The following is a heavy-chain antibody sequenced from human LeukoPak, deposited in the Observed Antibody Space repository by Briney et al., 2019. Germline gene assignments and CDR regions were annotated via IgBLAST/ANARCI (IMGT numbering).Heavy chain of an antibody. D-gene: IGHD3-9*01. CDR1: GGSISSYY. J-gene: IGHJ3*02. Sequence: PSETLSLTCTVSGGSISSYYWSWIRQPAGKGLEWIGRIYTCGSTNYNPSLKSRVTISVDTSKNHFSLKLSSVTAADTAVYYCARYDILTGYYTSDAFDIWGQGTMVTVSS. CDR3: ARYDILTGYYTSDAFDI. CDR2: IYTCGST. V-gene: IGHV4-4*07.